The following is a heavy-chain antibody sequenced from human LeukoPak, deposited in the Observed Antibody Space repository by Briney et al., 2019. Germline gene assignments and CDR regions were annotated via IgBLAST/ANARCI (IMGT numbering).Heavy chain of an antibody. V-gene: IGHV4-59*01. Sequence: PETLSLTCTVSGGSISSYYWSWIRQPPGKGLEWIGYIYYSGSTNYNPSLKSRVTISVDTSKNQFSLKLSSVTAADTAVYYCARVQLSLYYFDYWGQGTLVTVSS. CDR2: IYYSGST. J-gene: IGHJ4*02. CDR1: GGSISSYY. D-gene: IGHD5-18*01. CDR3: ARVQLSLYYFDY.